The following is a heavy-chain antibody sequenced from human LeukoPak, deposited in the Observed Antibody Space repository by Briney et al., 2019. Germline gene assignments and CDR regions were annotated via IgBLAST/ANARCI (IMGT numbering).Heavy chain of an antibody. J-gene: IGHJ4*02. V-gene: IGHV3-48*01. CDR3: ARDRITFGGVYYFDY. CDR1: GFTFSRYS. Sequence: GGSLRLSCAASGFTFSRYSMNWVRQAPGRGLEWVSYISSSSSTIYYADSVKGRFTISRDNAKNSLYLQMNSLRAEDTAVYYCARDRITFGGVYYFDYWGQGTLVTVSS. D-gene: IGHD3-16*01. CDR2: ISSSSSTI.